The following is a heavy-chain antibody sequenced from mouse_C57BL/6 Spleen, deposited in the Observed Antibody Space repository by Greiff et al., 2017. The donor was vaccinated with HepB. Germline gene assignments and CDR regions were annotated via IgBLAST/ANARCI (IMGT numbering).Heavy chain of an antibody. CDR2: IRNKANGYTT. Sequence: EVKVVESGGGLVQPGGSLSLSCAASGFTFTDYYMSWVRQPPGKALEWLGFIRNKANGYTTEYSASVKGRFTISRDNSQSILYLQRNALRAEDSATDYCARSGDYDRGGPWFADWGQGTLVTVSA. CDR1: GFTFTDYY. J-gene: IGHJ3*01. D-gene: IGHD2-4*01. CDR3: ARSGDYDRGGPWFAD. V-gene: IGHV7-3*01.